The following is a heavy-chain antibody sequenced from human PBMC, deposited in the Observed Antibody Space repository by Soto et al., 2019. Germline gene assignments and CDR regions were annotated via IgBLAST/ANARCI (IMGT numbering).Heavy chain of an antibody. V-gene: IGHV1-69*13. D-gene: IGHD6-13*01. CDR3: ASPIAAAGTGEGPYDAFDI. J-gene: IGHJ3*02. Sequence: GASVKVSCKASGGTFRSSAISWLRQGPGQGLEWMGGIIPIFGTANYAQKFQGRVTITADESTSTAYMELSSLRSEDTAVYYCASPIAAAGTGEGPYDAFDIWGQGTMVTVSS. CDR2: IIPIFGTA. CDR1: GGTFRSSA.